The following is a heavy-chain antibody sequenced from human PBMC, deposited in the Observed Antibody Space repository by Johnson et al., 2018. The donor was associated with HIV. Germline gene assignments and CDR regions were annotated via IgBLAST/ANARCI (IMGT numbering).Heavy chain of an antibody. CDR3: AKWGTITGTTGVFDI. D-gene: IGHD1-7*01. J-gene: IGHJ3*02. CDR2: IRYDGSNK. Sequence: VQLVESGGGVVQPGGSLRLSCAASGFSFSSYGMYWVRQAPGKGLAWVAFIRYDGSNKYYADSVKGRFTISRDNSKNKLYLQMNSLRAEDTAVYYCAKWGTITGTTGVFDIWGQGTMVTVSS. V-gene: IGHV3-30*02. CDR1: GFSFSSYG.